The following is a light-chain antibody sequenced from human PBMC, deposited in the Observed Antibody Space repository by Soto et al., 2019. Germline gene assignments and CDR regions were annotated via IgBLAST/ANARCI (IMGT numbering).Light chain of an antibody. CDR2: DVS. CDR3: CSYASSSTVV. CDR1: SSDVGGYNY. J-gene: IGLJ2*01. Sequence: QSVLTQPASVSGSPGQSITISCTGTSSDVGGYNYVSWYQQHPGKAPRVMIYDVSHRPSGVSNRFSGSKSGNTASLTISGLQAEDEADYYCCSYASSSTVVFGGGTKVTVL. V-gene: IGLV2-14*01.